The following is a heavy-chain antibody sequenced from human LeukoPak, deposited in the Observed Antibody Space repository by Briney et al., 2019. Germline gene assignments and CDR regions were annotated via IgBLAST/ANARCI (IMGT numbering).Heavy chain of an antibody. CDR3: ARELLAAAGFFDY. CDR1: GGSISSGGYY. J-gene: IGHJ4*02. V-gene: IGHV4-31*03. Sequence: SETLFLTCTVSGGSISSGGYYWSWIRQHPGKGLEWIGYIYYSGSTYYNPSLKSRVTISVDTSKNQFSLKLSSVTAADTAVYYCARELLAAAGFFDYWGQGTLVTVSS. D-gene: IGHD6-13*01. CDR2: IYYSGST.